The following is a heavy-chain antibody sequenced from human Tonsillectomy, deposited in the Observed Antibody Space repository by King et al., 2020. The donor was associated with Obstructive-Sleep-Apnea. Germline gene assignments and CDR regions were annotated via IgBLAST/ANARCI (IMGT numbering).Heavy chain of an antibody. D-gene: IGHD2-2*01. Sequence: VQLQESGPGLVKPSETLSLTCTVSGGSISSSSYYWAWIRQPPGKGLEWIGSIYYSGRTYYNPSLKSRLTISVDTSKNHFSLKLTSVTAADTAVYYCARERAASTNWFDPWGQGTLVTVSS. CDR2: IYYSGRT. J-gene: IGHJ5*02. CDR3: ARERAASTNWFDP. V-gene: IGHV4-39*07. CDR1: GGSISSSSYY.